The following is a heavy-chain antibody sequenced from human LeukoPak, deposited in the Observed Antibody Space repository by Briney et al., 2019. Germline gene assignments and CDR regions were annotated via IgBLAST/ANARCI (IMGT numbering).Heavy chain of an antibody. J-gene: IGHJ6*02. D-gene: IGHD6-19*01. CDR3: ATMGGWSVFSYYYYGMDV. CDR1: GFTVSSNY. CDR2: IYSGGST. Sequence: GGSLRLSCAASGFTVSSNYMSWVRQAPGKGLEWVSVIYSGGSTYYADSVKGRFTISRDNSKNTLYLQMNSLRAEDTAVYYCATMGGWSVFSYYYYGMDVWGQGTTVTVSS. V-gene: IGHV3-66*01.